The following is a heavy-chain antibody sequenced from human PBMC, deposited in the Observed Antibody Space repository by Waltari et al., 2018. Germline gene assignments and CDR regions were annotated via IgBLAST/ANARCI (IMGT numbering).Heavy chain of an antibody. J-gene: IGHJ4*02. CDR1: GGSFSRYY. CDR3: ARGRYSRRYFDY. V-gene: IGHV4-34*01. Sequence: QVQLQQWGAGLLKPPETLSLTCAVYGGSFSRYYWSWIRQPPGKGLEWIGEINHSGSTNYNPSLKSRVTISVDTSKNQFSLKLSSVTAADTAVYYCARGRYSRRYFDYWGQGTLVTVSS. D-gene: IGHD6-13*01. CDR2: INHSGST.